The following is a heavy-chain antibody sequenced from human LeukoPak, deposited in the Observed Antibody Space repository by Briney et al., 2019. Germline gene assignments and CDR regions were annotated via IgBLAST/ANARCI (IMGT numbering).Heavy chain of an antibody. V-gene: IGHV4-38-2*02. CDR2: IYHSGST. CDR1: GYSIRSGHY. CDR3: ASTLGYCSSTSCYIPFDP. Sequence: SETLSLTCTVSGYSIRSGHYWGWIRQPPGKGLEWIRYIYHSGSTYYNPSLKSRVTISVDRSKNQFSLKLSSVTAADTAVYYCASTLGYCSSTSCYIPFDPWGQGTLVTVSS. D-gene: IGHD2-2*02. J-gene: IGHJ5*02.